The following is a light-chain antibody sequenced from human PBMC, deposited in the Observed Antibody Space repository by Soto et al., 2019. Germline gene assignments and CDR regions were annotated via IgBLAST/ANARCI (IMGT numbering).Light chain of an antibody. CDR2: DND. CDR3: GTWDDRLDGNYV. V-gene: IGLV1-51*01. Sequence: SVLTQPPSVSAAPGQQVTISCSGSSSNIGDNYVSWYQHLPGTAPKLVVDDNDRRPSGIPGRFSGSKSGTSATLVITGLQTGDEADYYCGTWDDRLDGNYVFGTGTKVTVL. CDR1: SSNIGDNY. J-gene: IGLJ1*01.